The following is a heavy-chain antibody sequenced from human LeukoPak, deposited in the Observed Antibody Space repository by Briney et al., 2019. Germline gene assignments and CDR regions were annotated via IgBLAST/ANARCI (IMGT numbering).Heavy chain of an antibody. J-gene: IGHJ1*01. CDR1: GYRFTAYP. V-gene: IGHV1-2*02. Sequence: GASVKVSCKTSGYRFTAYPLHWVRQAPGQGLEWLGWMNPHSGETNNVQKFQGRVTLTRDTSISVASMQLSSLRSDDTAVYYCARGMDAEAFQNWGQGTLVTVSS. CDR3: ARGMDAEAFQN. D-gene: IGHD2-2*03. CDR2: MNPHSGET.